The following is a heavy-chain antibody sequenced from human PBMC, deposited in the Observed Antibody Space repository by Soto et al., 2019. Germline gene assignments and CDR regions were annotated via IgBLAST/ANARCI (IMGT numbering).Heavy chain of an antibody. Sequence: QLQESGPGLVKPSQTLSLTCTVSGVSLSSVDSYWTWIRQYPGKGLAWTGCIDYRGTTYSNPSLNSRVNISEATSIHQFSSKLTSVAAAAPAMNYRASFGVASINWFDPGGQVTLVIVSA. CDR3: ASFGVASINWFDP. CDR2: IDYRGTT. J-gene: IGHJ5*02. V-gene: IGHV4-30-4*01. CDR1: GVSLSSVDSY. D-gene: IGHD3-3*01.